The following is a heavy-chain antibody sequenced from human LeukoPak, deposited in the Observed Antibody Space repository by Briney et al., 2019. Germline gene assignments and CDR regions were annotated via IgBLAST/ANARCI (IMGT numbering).Heavy chain of an antibody. CDR1: EYTFTGNY. CDR3: ARDRGRYNSGYSADPRLGYYSDY. CDR2: INPNSGST. V-gene: IGHV1-2*02. J-gene: IGHJ4*02. Sequence: GASVKVSCKASEYTFTGNYMQWVRQTPGQGLEWMGWINPNSGSTNYAQKFQARVTMTRDTSISTAYMELTKLRSDDTAVYYCARDRGRYNSGYSADPRLGYYSDYWGQGTLVTVSS. D-gene: IGHD3-22*01.